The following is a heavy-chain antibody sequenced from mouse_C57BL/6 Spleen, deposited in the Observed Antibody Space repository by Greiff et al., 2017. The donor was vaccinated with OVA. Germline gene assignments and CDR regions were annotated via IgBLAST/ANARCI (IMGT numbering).Heavy chain of an antibody. D-gene: IGHD1-1*01. Sequence: QVQLQQPGPELVKPGASVKISCKASGYAFSSSWMNWVKQRPGKGLEWIGRIYPGDGDTNYNGKFKGKATLTADKSSSTAYMQLSSLTSEDSAVYFCAIDGSSSFAYWGQGTLVTVSA. CDR1: GYAFSSSW. CDR3: AIDGSSSFAY. CDR2: IYPGDGDT. J-gene: IGHJ3*01. V-gene: IGHV1-82*01.